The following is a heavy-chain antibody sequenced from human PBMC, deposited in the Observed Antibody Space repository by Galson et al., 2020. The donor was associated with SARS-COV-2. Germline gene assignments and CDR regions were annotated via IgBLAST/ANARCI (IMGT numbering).Heavy chain of an antibody. J-gene: IGHJ4*02. D-gene: IGHD3-9*01. CDR3: ARQILTGYYSFYYFDF. CDR1: GGSISSSNYY. V-gene: IGHV4-39*01. CDR2: IHYPESN. Sequence: SETLSLTCTVSGGSISSSNYYWGWVRQPPGEGLQWIGSIHYPESNYYNPSLTSRVTMSVDTSRNQFSLKLSSVTAADTAVYYCARQILTGYYSFYYFDFWGQGTLVTVSS.